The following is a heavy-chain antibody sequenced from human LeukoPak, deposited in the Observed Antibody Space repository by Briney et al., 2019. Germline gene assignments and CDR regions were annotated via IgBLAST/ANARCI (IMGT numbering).Heavy chain of an antibody. D-gene: IGHD1-26*01. CDR1: GYTFTSYG. CDR3: ARSGGYSGSYYGAFDI. J-gene: IGHJ3*02. CDR2: ISAYSGNT. Sequence: ASVKVSCQASGYTFTSYGISWVRQAPGQGLEWMGWISAYSGNTNYAQKLQGRVTMTTDTSTSTAYMELRSLRSDDTAVYYCARSGGYSGSYYGAFDIWGQGTMVTVSS. V-gene: IGHV1-18*01.